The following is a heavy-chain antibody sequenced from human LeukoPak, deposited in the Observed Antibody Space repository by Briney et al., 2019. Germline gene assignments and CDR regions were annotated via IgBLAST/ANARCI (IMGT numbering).Heavy chain of an antibody. Sequence: SETLSPTCTVSGGSISSYYWSWIRQLPGKGLEWIGYIYYSGSTNYNPSLKSRVTISVDTSKNQFSLKLSSVTAADTAVYYCARHYSYSSGWYDYWGQGTLVTVSS. CDR1: GGSISSYY. CDR3: ARHYSYSSGWYDY. D-gene: IGHD6-19*01. CDR2: IYYSGST. V-gene: IGHV4-59*01. J-gene: IGHJ4*02.